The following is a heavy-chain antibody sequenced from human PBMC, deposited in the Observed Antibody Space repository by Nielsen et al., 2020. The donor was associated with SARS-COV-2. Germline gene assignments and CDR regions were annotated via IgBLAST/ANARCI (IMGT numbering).Heavy chain of an antibody. CDR3: ARDWSRAFDV. J-gene: IGHJ3*01. CDR1: GFTFSSLW. Sequence: GESLKISCAASGFTFSSLWMSWVRQVPGKGLEWVADIKPDGSEKVYVDSVKGRFTIFRDNAKNSMSLQMNSLRVEDTAVYYCARDWSRAFDVWGQGTMVTVSS. CDR2: IKPDGSEK. V-gene: IGHV3-7*01.